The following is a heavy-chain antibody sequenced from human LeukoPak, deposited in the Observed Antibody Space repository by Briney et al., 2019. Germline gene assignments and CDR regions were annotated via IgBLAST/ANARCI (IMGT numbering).Heavy chain of an antibody. J-gene: IGHJ4*02. CDR2: VAYDGSNK. CDR3: AKDSGWKWEDPGKGVDY. Sequence: GGSLRLSCAASGFTFSSYGMHWVRQAPGKGLEWVAVVAYDGSNKFYADSVKGRFTISRDNSKNTLYLQTEYLRVDDTAVYYCAKDSGWKWEDPGKGVDYWGQGTLVTVSS. CDR1: GFTFSSYG. D-gene: IGHD1-26*01. V-gene: IGHV3-30*18.